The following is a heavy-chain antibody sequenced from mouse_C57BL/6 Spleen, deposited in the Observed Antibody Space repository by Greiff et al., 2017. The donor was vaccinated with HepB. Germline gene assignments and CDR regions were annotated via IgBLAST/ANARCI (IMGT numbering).Heavy chain of an antibody. V-gene: IGHV1-82*01. Sequence: VQLQQSGPELVKPGASVKISCKASGYAFSSSWMNWVKQRPGKGLEWIGRIYPGDGDTNYNGKFKGKATLTADKSTSTAYMQLSSLTSEDSAVYFCASRQRRRRDAMDYWGQGTSVTVSS. CDR2: IYPGDGDT. CDR3: ASRQRRRRDAMDY. D-gene: IGHD3-2*02. J-gene: IGHJ4*01. CDR1: GYAFSSSW.